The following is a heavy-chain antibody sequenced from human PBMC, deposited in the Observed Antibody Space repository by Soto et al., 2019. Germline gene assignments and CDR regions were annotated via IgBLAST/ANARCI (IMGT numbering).Heavy chain of an antibody. V-gene: IGHV4-39*01. D-gene: IGHD3-3*01. CDR2: IYYSGST. CDR3: PITIPTWAY. CDR1: GDSISSTMFY. J-gene: IGHJ4*02. Sequence: SESLSLTSTASGDSISSTMFYGALIRKPPGKGLEWIGSIYYSGSTYYNPSLKSRVTISVDTSKNQFSLKLSSVTAADTAVYYSPITIPTWAYWGKGTPVPVS.